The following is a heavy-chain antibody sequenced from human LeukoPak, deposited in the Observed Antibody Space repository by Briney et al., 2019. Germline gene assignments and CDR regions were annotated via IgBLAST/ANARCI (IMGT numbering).Heavy chain of an antibody. V-gene: IGHV3-23*01. CDR2: ISSNGDTT. J-gene: IGHJ4*02. Sequence: PGGSLRLSCAASGFTFSSYAMSWVRQAPGKGLEGVSGISSNGDTTKYADSVKGRFTLSRDNSKNTVFLQMNSLRADHSALYYCAKEGRIAAGTGDYFDCWGQGTLVTVAS. CDR1: GFTFSSYA. D-gene: IGHD6-13*01. CDR3: AKEGRIAAGTGDYFDC.